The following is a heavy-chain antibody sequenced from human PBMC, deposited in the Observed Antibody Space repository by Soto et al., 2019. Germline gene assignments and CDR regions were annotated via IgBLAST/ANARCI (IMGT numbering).Heavy chain of an antibody. V-gene: IGHV2-5*02. J-gene: IGHJ5*02. CDR2: IYWDDDK. Sequence: QITLKESGPTLVKPTQTLTLTCTFSGFSLSTSGVGVGWIRQPPGKALELLALIYWDDDKRYSPSLKSRLTITKDTSKNQVVLTMTNMDPVDTATYYCAPYCSGGSCYSVGANWFDPWGQGTLVTVSS. CDR1: GFSLSTSGVG. CDR3: APYCSGGSCYSVGANWFDP. D-gene: IGHD2-15*01.